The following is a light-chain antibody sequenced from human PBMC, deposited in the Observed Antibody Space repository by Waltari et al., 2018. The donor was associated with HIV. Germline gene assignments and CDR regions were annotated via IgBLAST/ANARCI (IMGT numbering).Light chain of an antibody. V-gene: IGKV3-15*01. CDR2: GAS. J-gene: IGKJ1*01. CDR3: QQYNDWPT. CDR1: QSISSN. Sequence: EIVLTQSPATLSVSPGERATLSCRASQSISSNLFWYQQKPGHAPRLLVYGASTRATGIPARFSGSGSGTEFILTISSLQSEDFAIYYCQQYNDWPTCGQGTKVEIK.